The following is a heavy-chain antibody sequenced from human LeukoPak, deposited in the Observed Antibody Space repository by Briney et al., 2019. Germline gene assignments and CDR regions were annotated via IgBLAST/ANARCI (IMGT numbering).Heavy chain of an antibody. Sequence: ASVKVSCKASGGTFCSYAISWVRQAPGQGLEWMGGIIPIFGTANYAQKFQGRVTITTDESTSTAYMELSSLRSEDTAVYYCARERGHSYGRGSWFDPWGQGTLVTVSS. D-gene: IGHD5-18*01. V-gene: IGHV1-69*05. J-gene: IGHJ5*02. CDR2: IIPIFGTA. CDR3: ARERGHSYGRGSWFDP. CDR1: GGTFCSYA.